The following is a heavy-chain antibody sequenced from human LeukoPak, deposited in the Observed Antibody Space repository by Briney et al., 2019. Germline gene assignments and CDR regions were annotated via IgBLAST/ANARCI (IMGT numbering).Heavy chain of an antibody. CDR2: ITGSNSSK. V-gene: IGHV3-48*01. Sequence: GGSLRLSCAASGFTLSDYDMNWIRQAPGTGLEWVSYITGSNSSKYYADAVKGRFTISRDNAKNSLDLQMNSLRAEDTAVYYCARPTTSGWYPHWGQGTMVTVSS. J-gene: IGHJ3*01. D-gene: IGHD6-19*01. CDR3: ARPTTSGWYPH. CDR1: GFTLSDYD.